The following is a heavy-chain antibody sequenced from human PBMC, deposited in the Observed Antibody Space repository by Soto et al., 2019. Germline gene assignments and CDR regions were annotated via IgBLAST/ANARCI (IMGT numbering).Heavy chain of an antibody. D-gene: IGHD1-20*01. CDR3: ARGITATAGDWFDH. Sequence: QVQLVQSGAEVKKPGASVKVSCKASGYTFTSYYIHWVRQAPGQGLEWMGIINPSGGGTNYARKFQGRLTMPRDTSTSTVYMELSSLRSEDTAVYYCARGITATAGDWFDHWGQGTLSTVSS. CDR2: INPSGGGT. CDR1: GYTFTSYY. J-gene: IGHJ5*02. V-gene: IGHV1-46*01.